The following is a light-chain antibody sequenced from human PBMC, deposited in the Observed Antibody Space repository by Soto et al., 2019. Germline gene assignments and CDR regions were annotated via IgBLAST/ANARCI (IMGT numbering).Light chain of an antibody. CDR1: QGISSY. Sequence: AIRMTQSPSSLSASTGDRVTITCRASQGISSYLAWYQQKPGKAPKLLIYAAYTLQSGVPSRFSGSGSGTDFTLTISCLQSEDFATYYCQQYYSYPVTFGGGTKVEIK. J-gene: IGKJ4*01. CDR3: QQYYSYPVT. V-gene: IGKV1-8*01. CDR2: AAY.